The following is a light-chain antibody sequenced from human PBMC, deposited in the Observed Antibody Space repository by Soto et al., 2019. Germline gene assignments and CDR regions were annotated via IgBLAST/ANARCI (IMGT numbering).Light chain of an antibody. CDR1: QSIRSNF. Sequence: EIVLTQSPCTLSLSPGERATLSCRASQSIRSNFLAWYQQKPGQAPRLLIYGASTRATGIPDRFSGSGSGTDFTLTISRLEPEDFAVYYCQQYVTSPQLTFGGGTKV. CDR2: GAS. CDR3: QQYVTSPQLT. J-gene: IGKJ4*01. V-gene: IGKV3-20*01.